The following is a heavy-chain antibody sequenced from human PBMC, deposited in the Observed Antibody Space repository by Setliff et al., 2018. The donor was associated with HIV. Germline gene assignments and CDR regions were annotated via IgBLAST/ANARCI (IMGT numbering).Heavy chain of an antibody. V-gene: IGHV1-46*01. CDR2: INTSGGSA. J-gene: IGHJ4*02. Sequence: ASVKVSCKASGYTFTSYPMHWVRQAPGQGLEWMGVINTSGGSAGYAEKFQGRVTMTRDTSTSTVYMELSSLRSEDTAVYYCAREGYGSRFDYWGQGTLVTVSS. D-gene: IGHD3-10*01. CDR1: GYTFTSYP. CDR3: AREGYGSRFDY.